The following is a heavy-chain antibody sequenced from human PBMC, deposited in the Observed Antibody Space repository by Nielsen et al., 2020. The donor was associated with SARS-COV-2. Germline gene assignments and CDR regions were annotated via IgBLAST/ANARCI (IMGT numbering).Heavy chain of an antibody. CDR2: ISYDGSNK. D-gene: IGHD3-3*01. J-gene: IGHJ6*02. V-gene: IGHV3-30*03. Sequence: WIRQPPGKGLEWVAVISYDGSNKYYADSVKGRFTISRDNSKNTLYLQMNSLRAEDTAVYYCARSITIFGVVIAYYYYGMDVWGQGTTVTVSS. CDR3: ARSITIFGVVIAYYYYGMDV.